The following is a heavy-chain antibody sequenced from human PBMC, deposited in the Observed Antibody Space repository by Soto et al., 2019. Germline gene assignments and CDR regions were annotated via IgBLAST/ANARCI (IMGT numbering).Heavy chain of an antibody. V-gene: IGHV1-69*06. CDR2: IIPIFGTA. D-gene: IGHD2-21*02. J-gene: IGHJ3*02. Sequence: SVKVSCGAPGGTFSSYAISWVRHAPGQGLAWMGGIIPIFGTANYAQKFQGRVTITADKSTSTAYMELSSLRSEDTAVYYCERDLYDGRGPYCGGDCYSGYDAFDIWGKGTMLTTSS. CDR3: ERDLYDGRGPYCGGDCYSGYDAFDI. CDR1: GGTFSSYA.